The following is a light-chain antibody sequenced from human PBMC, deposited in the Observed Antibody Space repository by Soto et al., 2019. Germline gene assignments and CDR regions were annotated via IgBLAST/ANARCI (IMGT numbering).Light chain of an antibody. CDR2: EVS. Sequence: QTVRTQPASVSGSPGQSITVSCTGTSSDVGGYNSVSWYQQHPGKPPKLIIYEVSNRPSGVSDRFSGSKYGNTASLTISGLQAEDEAGYYCSSHTSTSSYVFATGSKVTVL. J-gene: IGLJ1*01. CDR1: SSDVGGYNS. CDR3: SSHTSTSSYV. V-gene: IGLV2-14*03.